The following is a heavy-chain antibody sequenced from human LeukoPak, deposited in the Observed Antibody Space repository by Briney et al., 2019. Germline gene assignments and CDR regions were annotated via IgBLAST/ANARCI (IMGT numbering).Heavy chain of an antibody. Sequence: SETLSLTCTVSGGSISSGSYYWSWIRQPAGKGLEWIGRIYTSGSTNYNPSLKSRVTISVDTSKNQFSLKLSSVTAADTAVYYCAAETGMEGDYFDYWGPGTLVTVSS. CDR3: AAETGMEGDYFDY. J-gene: IGHJ4*02. CDR2: IYTSGST. D-gene: IGHD7-27*01. V-gene: IGHV4-61*02. CDR1: GGSISSGSYY.